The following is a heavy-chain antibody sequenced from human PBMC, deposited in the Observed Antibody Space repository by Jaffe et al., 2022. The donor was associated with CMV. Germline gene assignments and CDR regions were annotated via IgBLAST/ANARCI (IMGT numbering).Heavy chain of an antibody. CDR3: ARQNDYVWGSYRPVSYFDY. V-gene: IGHV4-59*08. CDR2: IYYSGST. Sequence: QVQLQESGPGLVKPSETLSLTCTVSGGSISSYYWSWIRQPPGKGLEWIGYIYYSGSTNYNPSLKSRVTISVDTSKNQFSLKLSSVTAADTAVYYCARQNDYVWGSYRPVSYFDYWGQGTLVTVSS. CDR1: GGSISSYY. D-gene: IGHD3-16*02. J-gene: IGHJ4*02.